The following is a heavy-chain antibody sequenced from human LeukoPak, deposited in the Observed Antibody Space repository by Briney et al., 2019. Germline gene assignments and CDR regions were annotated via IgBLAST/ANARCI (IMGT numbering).Heavy chain of an antibody. Sequence: GGSLRLSCAASGFTLSNYWMNWVRQVPGKGLGWVSAISGSGGSTYYADSVKGRFTISRDNSKNTLYLQMNSLRAEDTAVYYCAKGITGGWNDYWGQGTLVTVSS. CDR2: ISGSGGST. CDR3: AKGITGGWNDY. J-gene: IGHJ4*02. V-gene: IGHV3-23*01. CDR1: GFTLSNYW. D-gene: IGHD6-19*01.